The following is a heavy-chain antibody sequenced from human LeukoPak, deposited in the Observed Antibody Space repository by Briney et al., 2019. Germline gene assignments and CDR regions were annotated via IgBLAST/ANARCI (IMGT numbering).Heavy chain of an antibody. CDR2: IRYDGSNK. CDR1: GFTFSSYG. Sequence: GGSLRLSCAASGFTFSSYGMHWVRQAPGKGLEWVAFIRYDGSNKYYADSVKGRFTISRDNSKNTLYLQMNSLRAEDTAVYYCAKEPLLWFGESSYYFDYWGQGTLVTVSS. D-gene: IGHD3-10*01. CDR3: AKEPLLWFGESSYYFDY. V-gene: IGHV3-30*02. J-gene: IGHJ4*02.